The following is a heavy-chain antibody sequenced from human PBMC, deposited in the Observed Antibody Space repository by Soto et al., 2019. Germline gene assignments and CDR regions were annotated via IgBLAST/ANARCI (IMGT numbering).Heavy chain of an antibody. V-gene: IGHV3-33*01. J-gene: IGHJ4*02. CDR1: GFTFSNFA. CDR3: ARGRKSYYDLIPSY. D-gene: IGHD3-3*01. CDR2: IWSDGSDT. Sequence: QVQLVESGGGVVQPGRSLRLSCTTSGFTFSNFAMNWVGQVPGKGLEWVAVIWSDGSDTYYADSVKGRFIISRDNSKNTLSLQMNNLRAEDTAVYYCARGRKSYYDLIPSYCGQGTLVSVSS.